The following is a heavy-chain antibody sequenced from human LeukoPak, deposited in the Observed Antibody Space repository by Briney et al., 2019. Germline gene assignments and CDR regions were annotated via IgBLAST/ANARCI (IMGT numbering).Heavy chain of an antibody. V-gene: IGHV4-4*02. CDR2: IYHSGST. CDR3: ARDGYGGNSGAGTFDY. J-gene: IGHJ4*02. Sequence: PSGTLSLTCAVSGDSISSSNWWSWVRQPPGKGLEWIGEIYHSGSTNYNPSLKSRVTISVDKSKNQFSLKLSSVTAADTAVYYCARDGYGGNSGAGTFDYWGQGTLVTVSS. D-gene: IGHD4-23*01. CDR1: GDSISSSNW.